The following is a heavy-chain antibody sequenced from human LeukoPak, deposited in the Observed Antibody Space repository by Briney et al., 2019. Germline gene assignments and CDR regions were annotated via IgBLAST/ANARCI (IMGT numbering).Heavy chain of an antibody. J-gene: IGHJ4*01. CDR1: GFTFNNYQ. CDR2: ISSSGRTI. V-gene: IGHV3-48*03. Sequence: GGSVRLSCAASGFTFNNYQMNWVRQAPGKGLECISYISSSGRTIYYADSLKGRFTVSRDNAKNSLYLRMNNLRAEDTAVYYCARGEYYFDYWGEGTLASVSS. CDR3: ARGEYYFDY.